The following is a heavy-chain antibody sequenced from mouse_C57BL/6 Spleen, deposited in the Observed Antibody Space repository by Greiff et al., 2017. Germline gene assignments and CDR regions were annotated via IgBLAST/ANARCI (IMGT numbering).Heavy chain of an antibody. J-gene: IGHJ4*01. D-gene: IGHD1-1*01. CDR2: IYPGSGST. CDR1: GYTFTSYW. CDR3: TRTPVVAYYAMDY. Sequence: VQLQQPGAELVKPGASVKMSCKASGYTFTSYWITWVKQRPGQGLEWIGDIYPGSGSTNYNEKFKSKATLTVDTSSSTAYMQLSSLTSEDSAVYYCTRTPVVAYYAMDYWGQGTSVTVSS. V-gene: IGHV1-55*01.